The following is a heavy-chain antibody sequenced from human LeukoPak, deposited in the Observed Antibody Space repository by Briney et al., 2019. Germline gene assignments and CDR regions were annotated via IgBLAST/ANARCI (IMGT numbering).Heavy chain of an antibody. D-gene: IGHD6-19*01. Sequence: SVKVSCKASGGTFSSYAISWVRQAPGQGLGWMGRIIPILGIANYAQKFQGRVTITADKSTSTAYMELSSLRSEDTAVYYCARAIAVAGTTYFDYWGQGTLVTVSS. CDR3: ARAIAVAGTTYFDY. CDR1: GGTFSSYA. V-gene: IGHV1-69*04. CDR2: IIPILGIA. J-gene: IGHJ4*02.